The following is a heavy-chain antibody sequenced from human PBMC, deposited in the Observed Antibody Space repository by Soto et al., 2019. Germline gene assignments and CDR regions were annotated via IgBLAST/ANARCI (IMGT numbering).Heavy chain of an antibody. D-gene: IGHD3-9*01. J-gene: IGHJ4*02. CDR1: GFTFSTYT. CDR2: IFPGGSS. Sequence: EAPLLESGGQLVQPGGSLRLSCAASGFTFSTYTMNWVRQAPGKGLEWVAGIFPGGSSYYANSVKGRFTISRDHSQSSVFLQISSLRDEDTAVYYCAKDRQPDGIWTFDLWGQGTLVTVCS. CDR3: AKDRQPDGIWTFDL. V-gene: IGHV3-23*03.